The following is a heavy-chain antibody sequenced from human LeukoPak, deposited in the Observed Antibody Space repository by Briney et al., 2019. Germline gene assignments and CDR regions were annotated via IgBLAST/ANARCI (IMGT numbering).Heavy chain of an antibody. CDR3: TSIIAVAGLDY. CDR2: IRSKAYGGTT. J-gene: IGHJ4*02. Sequence: NPGGSLRLSCTASGFTFGDYAMSWFRQAPGKGLEWVGFIRSKAYGGTTEYAVSVKGRFTISRDDSKSIAYLQMNSLKTEDTAVYYCTSIIAVAGLDYWGQGTLVTVSS. V-gene: IGHV3-49*05. D-gene: IGHD6-19*01. CDR1: GFTFGDYA.